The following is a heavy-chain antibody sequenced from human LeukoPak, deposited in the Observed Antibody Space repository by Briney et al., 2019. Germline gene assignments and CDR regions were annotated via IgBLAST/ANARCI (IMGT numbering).Heavy chain of an antibody. D-gene: IGHD3-10*01. Sequence: SCKASGFTFSSYAMHWVRQAPGKGLEWVAVISYDGSNKYYADSVKGRFTISRDNSKNTLYLQMNSLRAEDTAVYYCARGGFEVDYWGQGTLVTVSS. CDR2: ISYDGSNK. V-gene: IGHV3-30-3*01. CDR1: GFTFSSYA. J-gene: IGHJ4*02. CDR3: ARGGFEVDY.